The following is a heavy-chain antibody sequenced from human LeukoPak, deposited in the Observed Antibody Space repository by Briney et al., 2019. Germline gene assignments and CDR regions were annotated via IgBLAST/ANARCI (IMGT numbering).Heavy chain of an antibody. Sequence: SGGSLRLSCEASGFTFSSYTMNWVRQAPGKGLEWVSSISYSSSYIYYADSVKGRFTISRGNAKNSLYLQMNSLRAEDTAVYYCARDLHYYDSSAYHPVSYWGQGTLVTVSS. CDR3: ARDLHYYDSSAYHPVSY. CDR2: ISYSSSYI. J-gene: IGHJ4*02. V-gene: IGHV3-21*01. CDR1: GFTFSSYT. D-gene: IGHD3-22*01.